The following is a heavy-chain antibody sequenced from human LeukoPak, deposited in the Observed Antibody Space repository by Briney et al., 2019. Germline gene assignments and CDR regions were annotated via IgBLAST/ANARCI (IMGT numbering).Heavy chain of an antibody. J-gene: IGHJ4*02. D-gene: IGHD2/OR15-2a*01. CDR1: GFTFSSYA. V-gene: IGHV3-23*01. Sequence: GGSLRLSCAASGFTFSSYAMGWVRQAPGKGLEWVSAISGSGGSTYYADSVKDRFTISRDNSKSTLYLQMNSLRAEDTATFYCAKDRPLSMEYPPWYFDYWGQGTLVTVSS. CDR3: AKDRPLSMEYPPWYFDY. CDR2: ISGSGGST.